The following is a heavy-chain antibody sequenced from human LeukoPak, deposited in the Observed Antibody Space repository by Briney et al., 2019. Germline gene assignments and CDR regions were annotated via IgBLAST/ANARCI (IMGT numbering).Heavy chain of an antibody. CDR1: GGTFSSYA. CDR3: ASNPDFGVVNTYYFDY. J-gene: IGHJ4*02. V-gene: IGHV1-69*13. D-gene: IGHD3-3*01. Sequence: SVSVSCKASGGTFSSYAISWVRQAPGQGLEWVGGIIPIFGTANYAQKFQGRVTITADESTSTAYMELSSLRSEDTAVYYCASNPDFGVVNTYYFDYWGQGTLVTVSS. CDR2: IIPIFGTA.